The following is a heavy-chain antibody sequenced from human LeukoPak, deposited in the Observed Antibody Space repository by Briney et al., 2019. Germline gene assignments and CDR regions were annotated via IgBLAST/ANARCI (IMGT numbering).Heavy chain of an antibody. CDR3: ARARITIFGVASGWFDP. V-gene: IGHV3-48*03. CDR1: GFTFSSYE. J-gene: IGHJ5*02. CDR2: ISSSGSTI. D-gene: IGHD3-3*01. Sequence: GGSLRLSCAASGFTFSSYEMNWVRQAPGKGLEWVSYISSSGSTIYYADSVKGRFTISRDNSKNTLYLQMNSLRAEDTAVYYCARARITIFGVASGWFDPWGQGTLVTVSS.